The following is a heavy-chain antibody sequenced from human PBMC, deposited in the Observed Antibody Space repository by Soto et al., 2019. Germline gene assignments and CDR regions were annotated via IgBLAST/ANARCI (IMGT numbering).Heavy chain of an antibody. V-gene: IGHV3-30*18. D-gene: IGHD4-17*01. CDR1: GFTFSSYG. CDR2: ISYDGSNK. CDR3: AKGSTVTVSYYFDY. J-gene: IGHJ4*02. Sequence: QVQLVESGGGVVQPGRSLRLSCAASGFTFSSYGMHWVRQAPGKGLEWVAVISYDGSNKYYADSVKGRITISRDNSKNTLYLQMNSLRAEDTAVYYCAKGSTVTVSYYFDYWGQGTLVTVSS.